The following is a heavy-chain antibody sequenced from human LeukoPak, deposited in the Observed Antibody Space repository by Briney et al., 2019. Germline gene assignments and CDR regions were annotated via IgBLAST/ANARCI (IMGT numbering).Heavy chain of an antibody. V-gene: IGHV4-61*02. CDR1: GGSISSVNYY. Sequence: SQTLSLTCTVSGGSISSVNYYWSWIRQPAGKGLEWIGRIYTSGSINYNPSLKSRVTISVDTSKNLFFLKLTSVTAADTAVYYCARDLRHYDFWSGYYTDAFDIWGQGTMVTVSS. D-gene: IGHD3-3*01. J-gene: IGHJ3*02. CDR2: IYTSGSI. CDR3: ARDLRHYDFWSGYYTDAFDI.